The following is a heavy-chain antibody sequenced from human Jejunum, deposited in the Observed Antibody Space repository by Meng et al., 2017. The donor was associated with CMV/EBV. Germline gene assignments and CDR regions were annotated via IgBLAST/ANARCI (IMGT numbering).Heavy chain of an antibody. D-gene: IGHD6-6*01. V-gene: IGHV3-48*04. CDR1: VFNFSSYS. CDR3: ARRGSSRSEDY. CDR2: ISSSNSSI. Sequence: CGASVFNFSSYSMNWVHQAPGKGLGCVSYISSSNSSIYYADAVRGRFTISRNNAKNSLYLQMNSLGAEDTAVYYCARRGSSRSEDYWGQGALVTVSS. J-gene: IGHJ4*02.